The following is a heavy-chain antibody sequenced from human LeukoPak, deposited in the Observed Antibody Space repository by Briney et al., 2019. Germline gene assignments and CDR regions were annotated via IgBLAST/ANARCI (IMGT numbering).Heavy chain of an antibody. Sequence: GGSLRLSCAASGFTFSNYDMHWVRQATGKGLEWVSAIRGSGGSTSYADSVKGRFTISRDNSKNTLYLQMNSLRAEDTAVYYCAKGGATIDYYYYYMDIWGKGTTVTVSS. CDR2: IRGSGGST. CDR3: AKGGATIDYYYYYMDI. V-gene: IGHV3-23*01. CDR1: GFTFSNYD. J-gene: IGHJ6*03. D-gene: IGHD5-12*01.